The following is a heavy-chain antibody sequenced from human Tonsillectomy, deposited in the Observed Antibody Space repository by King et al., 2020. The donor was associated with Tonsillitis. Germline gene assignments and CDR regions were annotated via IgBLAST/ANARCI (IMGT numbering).Heavy chain of an antibody. D-gene: IGHD3-10*01. Sequence: QLVQSGAEVKKPGASVKVSCKASGYTFTTFGITWVRQAPGQGLEWMGWISTYNGHTIYAQKFQDRVTMTRDTSTSTAYMELRSLRYDDTAVYYCARDFGDYCFDFWGQGTLVTVSS. CDR3: ARDFGDYCFDF. CDR1: GYTFTTFG. J-gene: IGHJ4*02. CDR2: ISTYNGHT. V-gene: IGHV1-18*01.